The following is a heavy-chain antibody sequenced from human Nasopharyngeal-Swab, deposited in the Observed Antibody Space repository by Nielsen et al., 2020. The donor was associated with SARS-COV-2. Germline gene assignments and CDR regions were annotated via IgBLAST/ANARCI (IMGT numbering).Heavy chain of an antibody. CDR3: ARAHWLDY. V-gene: IGHV3-7*01. J-gene: IGHJ4*02. CDR1: GFTFSSYW. CDR2: IKQDGSEK. D-gene: IGHD1-1*01. Sequence: GESPKISCAASGFTFSSYWMSWVRQAPGKGLEWVANIKQDGSEKYYVDSVKGRFTISRDNAKNSLYLQMNSLRAEDTAVYYCARAHWLDYWGQGTLVTVSS.